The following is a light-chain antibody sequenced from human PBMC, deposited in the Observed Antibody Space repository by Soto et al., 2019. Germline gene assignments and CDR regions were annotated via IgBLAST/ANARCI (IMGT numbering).Light chain of an antibody. CDR2: AAS. CDR1: QSISTW. CDR3: QQGYSNPWT. Sequence: DIQMTQSPSSVSASVGDRVTITCRASQSISTWLAWYQQKAGQAPKLLIYAASNLQSGVPSRFSGRGSGTDFTLTVESLQPEDFATYYCQQGYSNPWTFGQGTKVDIK. J-gene: IGKJ1*01. V-gene: IGKV1-12*01.